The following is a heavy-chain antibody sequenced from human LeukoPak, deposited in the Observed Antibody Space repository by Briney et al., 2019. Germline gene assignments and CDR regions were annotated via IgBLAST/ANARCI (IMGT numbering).Heavy chain of an antibody. CDR2: IYTSGST. CDR3: ARSRSVWGSYIRDY. J-gene: IGHJ4*02. CDR1: GGSISSGSYY. V-gene: IGHV4-61*02. Sequence: SETLSLTCTVSGGSISSGSYYWSWIRQPAGKGLEWIGRIYTSGSTNYNPSLKSRVTISVDTSKNQLSLKLSSVTAADTAVYYCARSRSVWGSYIRDYWGQGTLVTVSS. D-gene: IGHD3-16*01.